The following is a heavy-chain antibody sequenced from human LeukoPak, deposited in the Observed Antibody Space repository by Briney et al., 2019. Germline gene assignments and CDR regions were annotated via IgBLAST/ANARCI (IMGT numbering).Heavy chain of an antibody. Sequence: GASVKVSCKASGYTFTSSYINWVRQAPGQRLEWMGWISAYNGRTNYAQKFQGRVTMTTDSSTSTAYMDLTSLRSDDTAVYYCARGGTYYPCIDYWGQGTLVTASS. D-gene: IGHD1-26*01. J-gene: IGHJ4*02. CDR2: ISAYNGRT. CDR3: ARGGTYYPCIDY. V-gene: IGHV1-18*01. CDR1: GYTFTSSY.